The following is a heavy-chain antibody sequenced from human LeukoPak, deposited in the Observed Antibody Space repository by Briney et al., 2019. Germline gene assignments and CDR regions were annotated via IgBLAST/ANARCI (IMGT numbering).Heavy chain of an antibody. Sequence: GASVKVSCKASGYTFTTYAINWVRQAPGQGLEWMGWISTFNGSTKYAQKFQGRVTLTTDTSTSIAYMELRSPRSDDTAVYYCARGPPAFSCTSSSCYETNWFDSWGQGTLVTVSS. CDR2: ISTFNGST. J-gene: IGHJ5*01. CDR1: GYTFTTYA. D-gene: IGHD2-2*01. V-gene: IGHV1-18*01. CDR3: ARGPPAFSCTSSSCYETNWFDS.